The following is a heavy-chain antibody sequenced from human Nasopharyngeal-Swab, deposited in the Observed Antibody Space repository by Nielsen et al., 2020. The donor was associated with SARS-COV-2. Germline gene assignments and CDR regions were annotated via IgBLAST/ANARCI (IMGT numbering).Heavy chain of an antibody. J-gene: IGHJ6*02. Sequence: GGSLRLSCAASGFPFADYDMPWVRQAPGEGLEWVSGISWNSGRIGYADSVKGRFTISRDNAKNSLYLQMNSLRADDTALYYCAKAGGVAGEFYGMDVWGQGTTVTVSS. CDR3: AKAGGVAGEFYGMDV. D-gene: IGHD2-8*02. CDR2: ISWNSGRI. CDR1: GFPFADYD. V-gene: IGHV3-9*01.